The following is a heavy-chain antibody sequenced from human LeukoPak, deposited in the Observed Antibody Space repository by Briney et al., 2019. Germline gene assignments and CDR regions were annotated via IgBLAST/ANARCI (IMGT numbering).Heavy chain of an antibody. J-gene: IGHJ4*02. CDR3: TKDLGSTTSYFDS. Sequence: GGSLRLSCAASGFTFTTYGMSWVRQAPGKGLEWVSVISHSGQNTYYADSVKGRFTISRDNSKNTLYLQMNSLRAEDTAVYYCTKDLGSTTSYFDSWGQGILVTVSS. V-gene: IGHV3-23*01. D-gene: IGHD7-27*01. CDR2: ISHSGQNT. CDR1: GFTFTTYG.